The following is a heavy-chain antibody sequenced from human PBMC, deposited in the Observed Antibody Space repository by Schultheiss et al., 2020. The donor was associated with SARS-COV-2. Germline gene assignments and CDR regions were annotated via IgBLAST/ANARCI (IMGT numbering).Heavy chain of an antibody. J-gene: IGHJ5*02. D-gene: IGHD6-6*01. CDR3: ASGPRSSSSWFDP. V-gene: IGHV3-47*01. CDR1: GFAFSSYA. CDR2: IGTGGDT. Sequence: GGSLRLSCAASGFAFSSYALHWVRRAPGKGLEWVSAIGTGGDTYYADSVMGRFTISRDNAKNSLYLQMNSLRVEDTAVYYCASGPRSSSSWFDPWGQGTLVTVSS.